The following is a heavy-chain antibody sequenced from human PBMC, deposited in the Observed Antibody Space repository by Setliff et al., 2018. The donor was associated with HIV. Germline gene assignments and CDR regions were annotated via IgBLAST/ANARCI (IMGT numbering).Heavy chain of an antibody. CDR3: ASVPWVEVWLHIFDC. CDR1: GYIFTHYA. Sequence: ASVKVSCKTSGYIFTHYAISWVRQAPGQGLEWMGWMNTKTATPTYAQGFAGRFVFSLDTSVNTAYLDISVLQPEDTAVYFCASVPWVEVWLHIFDCWGPGTMVTVSS. D-gene: IGHD3-16*01. V-gene: IGHV7-4-1*02. J-gene: IGHJ3*01. CDR2: MNTKTATP.